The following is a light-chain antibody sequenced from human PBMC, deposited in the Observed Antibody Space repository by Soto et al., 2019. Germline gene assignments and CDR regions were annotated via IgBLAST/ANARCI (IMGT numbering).Light chain of an antibody. CDR3: AVWGNNLNGPGV. J-gene: IGLJ3*02. CDR2: SND. V-gene: IGLV1-44*01. CDR1: GSTIGSNT. Sequence: QSVLTQPPSASGPPGQRVTISCSGSGSTIGSNTVDWYQQLPGSAPKLLIYSNDQRPLGVPDRFSVSRSGTSAALAISRLQPEDEGIYYSAVWGNNLNGPGVFGGGTKLTVL.